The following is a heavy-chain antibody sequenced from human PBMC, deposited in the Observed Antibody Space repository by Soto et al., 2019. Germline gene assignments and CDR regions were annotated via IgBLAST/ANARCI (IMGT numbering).Heavy chain of an antibody. CDR3: ARFDYGTFFDY. V-gene: IGHV4-39*01. CDR2: IYYSGST. J-gene: IGHJ4*02. CDR1: GASISSSSYT. Sequence: SETLSLTCTVSGASISSSSYTWGWIRQPPGKGLECIGSIYYSGSTYYNPSLKSRVTISVDTSKNQFSLKLSSVTAADTAVYYCARFDYGTFFDYWGQGTLVTVSS. D-gene: IGHD4-17*01.